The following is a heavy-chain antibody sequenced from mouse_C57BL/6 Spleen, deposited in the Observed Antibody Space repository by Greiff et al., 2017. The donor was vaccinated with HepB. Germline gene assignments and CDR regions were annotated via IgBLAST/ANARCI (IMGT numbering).Heavy chain of an antibody. D-gene: IGHD3-3*01. CDR3: TREGPRDAMDY. V-gene: IGHV1-4*01. CDR2: INPSSGYT. J-gene: IGHJ4*01. Sequence: QVQLKESGAELARPGASVKMSCKASGYTFTSYTMHWVKQRPGQGLEWIGYINPSSGYTKYNQKFKDKATLTADKSSSTAYMQLSSLTSEDSAVYYCTREGPRDAMDYWGQGTSVTVSS. CDR1: GYTFTSYT.